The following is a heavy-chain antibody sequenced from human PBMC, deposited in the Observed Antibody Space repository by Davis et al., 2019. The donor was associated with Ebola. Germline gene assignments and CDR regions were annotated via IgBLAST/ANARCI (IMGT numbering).Heavy chain of an antibody. J-gene: IGHJ4*02. Sequence: MPSETLSLTCTVSGGSFSTYYWSWVRQPPGKGLEWVGYIYYSGTTHYNPSLRGRVTISVDTSKKHFSLKLGSVTAADTAVYYCARGSQWLGPDYWGQETLVTVSS. CDR2: IYYSGTT. CDR1: GGSFSTYY. D-gene: IGHD6-19*01. V-gene: IGHV4-59*01. CDR3: ARGSQWLGPDY.